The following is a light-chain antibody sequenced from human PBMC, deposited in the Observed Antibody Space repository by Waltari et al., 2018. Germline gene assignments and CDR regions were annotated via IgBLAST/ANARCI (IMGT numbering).Light chain of an antibody. Sequence: NFMLTQPHSVSESPGKTVTISCTRSGGSIASNYVQLYQQRPGSAPTTVIYEDNLRPSGVPDRFSGSVDSSSNSASLTISGLRTDDEADYYCQSYDITNWVFGGGTKLTVL. J-gene: IGLJ3*02. CDR3: QSYDITNWV. CDR2: EDN. V-gene: IGLV6-57*04. CDR1: GGSIASNY.